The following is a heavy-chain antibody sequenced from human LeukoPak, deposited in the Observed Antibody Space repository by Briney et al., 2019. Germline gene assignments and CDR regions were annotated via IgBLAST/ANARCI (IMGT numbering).Heavy chain of an antibody. CDR3: ARGGRYYDILTGSFGFDP. V-gene: IGHV4-30-2*01. CDR2: IYHSGST. CDR1: GGSLRSGGYS. Sequence: PSQTLSLTRVVSGGSLRSGGYSSRWIRHPPGEGLERIGYIYHSGSTYYNPSLKSRVTISVDRSKNQFSLKLSSVTAADTAVYYCARGGRYYDILTGSFGFDPWGQGTLVTVSS. J-gene: IGHJ5*02. D-gene: IGHD3-9*01.